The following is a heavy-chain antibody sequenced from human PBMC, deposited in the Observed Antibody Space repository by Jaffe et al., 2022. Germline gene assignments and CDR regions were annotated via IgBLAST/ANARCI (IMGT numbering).Heavy chain of an antibody. Sequence: EVQLVESGGGLVQPGGSLRLSCAASGFTFSSYEMNWVRQAPGKGLEWVSYISSSGSTIYYADSVKGRFTISRDNAKNSLYLQMNSLRAEDTAVYYCARDPDSSGYYYTADAFDIWGQGTMVTVSS. J-gene: IGHJ3*02. V-gene: IGHV3-48*03. CDR2: ISSSGSTI. CDR1: GFTFSSYE. CDR3: ARDPDSSGYYYTADAFDI. D-gene: IGHD3-22*01.